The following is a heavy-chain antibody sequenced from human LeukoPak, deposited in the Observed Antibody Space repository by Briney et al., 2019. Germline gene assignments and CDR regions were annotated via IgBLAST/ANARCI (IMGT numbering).Heavy chain of an antibody. CDR2: INPSGGST. V-gene: IGHV1-46*01. D-gene: IGHD1/OR15-1a*01. CDR3: ASLALEQPYDY. Sequence: GASVKVSCKASGYTFTSYYMHWVRQAPGQGLEWMGIINPSGGSTSYAQKFQGRVTMTRDMSTSPVYMELSSLRSEDTAVYYCASLALEQPYDYWGQGTLVTVSS. J-gene: IGHJ4*02. CDR1: GYTFTSYY.